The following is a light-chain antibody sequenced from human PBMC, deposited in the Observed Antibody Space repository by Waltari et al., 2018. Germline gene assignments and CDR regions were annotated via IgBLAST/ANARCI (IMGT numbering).Light chain of an antibody. V-gene: IGKV3-11*01. CDR3: QQRSTWWT. CDR2: DAS. CDR1: QSIGSY. J-gene: IGKJ1*01. Sequence: EIVLTQSPVTLSLSPGGRANLSCRASQSIGSYLAWYQQKPGQAPRLLIYDASNRATGVPARFSGSGSGTDFTLTVRNLEPGDSAVYYCQQRSTWWTFGQGTRVEI.